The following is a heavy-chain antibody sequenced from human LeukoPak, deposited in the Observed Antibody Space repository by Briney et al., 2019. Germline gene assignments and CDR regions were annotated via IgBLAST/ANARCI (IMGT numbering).Heavy chain of an antibody. J-gene: IGHJ6*03. D-gene: IGHD3-10*01. CDR1: GFTFDDYA. V-gene: IGHV3-9*01. CDR3: AKAIGAMVRGVILTYYYYYMDV. CDR2: ISWNSGSI. Sequence: GRSLRLSCAASGFTFDDYAMHWVRQAPGKGLEWVSGISWNSGSIGYADSVKGRSTISRDNAKNSLYLQMNSLRAEDTALYYCAKAIGAMVRGVILTYYYYYMDVWGKGTTVTISS.